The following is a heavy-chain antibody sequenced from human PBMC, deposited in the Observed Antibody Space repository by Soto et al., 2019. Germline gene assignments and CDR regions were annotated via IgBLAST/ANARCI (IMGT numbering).Heavy chain of an antibody. J-gene: IGHJ5*02. V-gene: IGHV3-72*01. CDR2: TASRAESYTT. Sequence: QTGWSLRLSCAASGFTFSDHFMDWVRQAPGKGLEWVGRTASRAESYTTGYAASVKGRFTISRDDSKNSLYLQMNSLKTEDTAVYYCTTGLTIFGVVIDPWGQGTMVTVSS. CDR1: GFTFSDHF. D-gene: IGHD3-3*01. CDR3: TTGLTIFGVVIDP.